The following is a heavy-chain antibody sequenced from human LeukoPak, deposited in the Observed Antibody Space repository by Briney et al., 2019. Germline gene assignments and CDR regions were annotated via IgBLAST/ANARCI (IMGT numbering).Heavy chain of an antibody. J-gene: IGHJ4*02. D-gene: IGHD3-10*01. V-gene: IGHV3-48*03. CDR1: GFTFSSYE. CDR3: AKDRSGNSYGHFDY. CDR2: ISSSGSTI. Sequence: PGGSLRLSCAASGFTFSSYEMNWVRQAPGKGLEWVSYISSSGSTIYYADSVKGRFTISRDNAKNSLYLQMNSLRAEDTALYYCAKDRSGNSYGHFDYWGQGTLVTVSS.